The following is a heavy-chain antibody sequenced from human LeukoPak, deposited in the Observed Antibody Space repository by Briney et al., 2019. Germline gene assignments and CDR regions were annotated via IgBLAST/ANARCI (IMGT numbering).Heavy chain of an antibody. Sequence: ASVKVSCKASGYAFTGYYMHWVRQAPGQGLEWMGWINPNSGGTNYAQKFQGRVTMTRDTSISTAYMELSRLRSDDTAVYYCAADGGWLGIFDYWGQGTLVTVSS. CDR2: INPNSGGT. CDR3: AADGGWLGIFDY. CDR1: GYAFTGYY. J-gene: IGHJ4*02. D-gene: IGHD6-19*01. V-gene: IGHV1-2*02.